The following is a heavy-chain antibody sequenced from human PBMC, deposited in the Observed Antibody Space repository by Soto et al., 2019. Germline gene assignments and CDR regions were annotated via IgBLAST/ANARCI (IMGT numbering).Heavy chain of an antibody. Sequence: EVQLLESGGGLVQPGESLRLSCAASGFTFSSYAMSWVRQAPGKGLEWVSVISGSDDSTYYADSVKCRFTISRDNSKNTLYLQMNRLRAEDTAVYYCAKRSSSSTFDYWGQGTLVTFSS. D-gene: IGHD6-6*01. CDR1: GFTFSSYA. CDR2: ISGSDDST. V-gene: IGHV3-23*01. J-gene: IGHJ4*02. CDR3: AKRSSSSTFDY.